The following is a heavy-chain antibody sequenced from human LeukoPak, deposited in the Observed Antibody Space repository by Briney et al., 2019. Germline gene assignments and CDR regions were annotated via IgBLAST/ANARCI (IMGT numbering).Heavy chain of an antibody. V-gene: IGHV5-51*01. J-gene: IGHJ4*02. CDR2: IYPGNSHT. CDR3: ARYRYCSGGNCYGPDY. CDR1: GYSFTRYY. D-gene: IGHD2-15*01. Sequence: GESLKISCKGSGYSFTRYYIGWVRRMAGKGLEWMGIIYPGNSHTRYSPSFQGQLTISADKSVSTAYLQWSSLKASDTAMYYCARYRYCSGGNCYGPDYWGQGTLVTVSS.